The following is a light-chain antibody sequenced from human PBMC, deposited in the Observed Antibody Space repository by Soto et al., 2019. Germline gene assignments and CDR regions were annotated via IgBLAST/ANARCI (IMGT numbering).Light chain of an antibody. CDR3: QQYYSTPIT. V-gene: IGKV4-1*01. CDR1: QSVLYSSNNKNY. J-gene: IGKJ5*01. CDR2: WAS. Sequence: MVMTQSPESVAVSLGEKATINCKSSQSVLYSSNNKNYLAWYQQKPGQPPKLLIYWASTRESGVPDRFSGSGSGTDLTITISSLQAEDVEVYYGQQYYSTPITFGQGTRLEIK.